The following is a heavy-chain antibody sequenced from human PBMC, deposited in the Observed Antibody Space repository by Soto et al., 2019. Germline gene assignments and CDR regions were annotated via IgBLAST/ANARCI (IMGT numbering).Heavy chain of an antibody. CDR2: ISGSGGST. Sequence: PGGSLSLSCAASGFTFSSYAMSWVRQAPGKGLEWVSAISGSGGSTYYADSVKGRFTISRDNSKNTLYLQMNSLRAEDTAVYYCAKRRSGLGELSLDYWGQGTLVTVSS. V-gene: IGHV3-23*01. J-gene: IGHJ4*02. CDR1: GFTFSSYA. CDR3: AKRRSGLGELSLDY. D-gene: IGHD3-16*02.